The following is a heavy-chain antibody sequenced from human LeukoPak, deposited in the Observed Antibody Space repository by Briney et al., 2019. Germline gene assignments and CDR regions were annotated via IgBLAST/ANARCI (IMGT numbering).Heavy chain of an antibody. D-gene: IGHD3-22*01. CDR2: ISGRSSTI. V-gene: IGHV3-48*01. CDR1: AFTFSDYS. J-gene: IGHJ2*01. CDR3: AKDRHYYDSSGYYYWNFDL. Sequence: GGSLRLSCAASAFTFSDYSMNWVRQAPGKGLEWISYISGRSSTIYYADSVRGRFTISRDNAKNSMYLQMNSLRAEDTAVYYCAKDRHYYDSSGYYYWNFDLWGRGTLVAVSS.